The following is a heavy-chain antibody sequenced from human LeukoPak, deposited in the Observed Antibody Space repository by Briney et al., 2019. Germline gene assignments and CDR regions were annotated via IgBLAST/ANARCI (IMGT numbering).Heavy chain of an antibody. J-gene: IGHJ4*02. D-gene: IGHD5-18*01. V-gene: IGHV4-30-4*08. CDR2: IYYSGST. CDR1: GGSISSGDYY. CDR3: ARGGSQEYSYVSFDC. Sequence: PSETLSLTCTVSGGSISSGDYYWSWIRQPPGKGLEWIGYIYYSGSTYYNPSLKSRVTISVDTSRNQFSLKLSSVTAADTAVYYCARGGSQEYSYVSFDCWGQGTLATVSS.